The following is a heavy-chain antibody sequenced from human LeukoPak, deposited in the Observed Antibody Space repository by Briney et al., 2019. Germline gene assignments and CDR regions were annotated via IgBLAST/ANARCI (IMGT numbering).Heavy chain of an antibody. CDR2: INHSGST. Sequence: KPSETLSLTCAVYGGSFSGYYWSWIRQPPGKGLEWIGEINHSGSTNYNPSLKSRVTISVDTSKNQFSLKLSSVTAADTAVYYCARGNPTYYYDSSGYYRYWGQGTLVTVSS. CDR3: ARGNPTYYYDSSGYYRY. J-gene: IGHJ4*02. D-gene: IGHD3-22*01. CDR1: GGSFSGYY. V-gene: IGHV4-34*01.